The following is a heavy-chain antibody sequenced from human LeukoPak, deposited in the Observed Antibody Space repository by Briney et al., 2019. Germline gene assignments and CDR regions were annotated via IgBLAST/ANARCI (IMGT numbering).Heavy chain of an antibody. J-gene: IGHJ4*02. V-gene: IGHV3-23*01. CDR1: GFTFCNYA. CDR2: ISGSGASI. CDR3: AKGQDFDFWSGMHLDS. Sequence: GGSLRLSCAASGFTFCNYAMSWVRQAPGEGLDWGSAISGSGASIYYADSVKGRFTISRDNSKNTLYLQMNSLRAGDTATYYCAKGQDFDFWSGMHLDSWGQGTLVTVSS. D-gene: IGHD3-3*01.